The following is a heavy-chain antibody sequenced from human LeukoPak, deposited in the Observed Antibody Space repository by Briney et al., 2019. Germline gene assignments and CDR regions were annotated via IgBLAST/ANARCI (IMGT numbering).Heavy chain of an antibody. CDR1: GGSFSGYY. Sequence: SETLSLTCAVYGGSFSGYYWSWIRQPPVKGLEWIGEINHSGSTNYNPSLKSRVTISVDTSKNQFSLKLSSVTAADTAVYYCARVHCSSTRCYNYGMDVWGQGTTVTVSS. V-gene: IGHV4-34*01. CDR2: INHSGST. J-gene: IGHJ6*02. D-gene: IGHD2-2*02. CDR3: ARVHCSSTRCYNYGMDV.